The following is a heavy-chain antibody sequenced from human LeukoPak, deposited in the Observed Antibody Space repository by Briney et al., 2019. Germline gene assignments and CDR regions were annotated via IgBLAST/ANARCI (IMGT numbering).Heavy chain of an antibody. CDR2: IENHGNAK. CDR3: ARERKYYDTTPSDAFDI. CDR1: GFNFRSFG. Sequence: QPGGSLRLSCAASGFNFRSFGMHWVRQAPGKGLEWVAVIENHGNAKFYADPVKGRFTVSRDNSKDTLFLQMNSLRAEDTAVYYCARERKYYDTTPSDAFDIWGQGTMVTVSS. V-gene: IGHV3-30*03. D-gene: IGHD3-22*01. J-gene: IGHJ3*02.